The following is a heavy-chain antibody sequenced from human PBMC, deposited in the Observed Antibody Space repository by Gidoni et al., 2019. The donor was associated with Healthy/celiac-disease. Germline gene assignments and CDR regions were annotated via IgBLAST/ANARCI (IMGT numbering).Heavy chain of an antibody. CDR2: SKRKTDGGKT. Sequence: EVQLVESGGGLVKPGGSLRLSCSASGFTFSNACMNWVRQATGKGLEWVGRSKRKTDGGKTDYAAPVKGRFTISRDDSKNTLYLQMNSLKTEDTAVYYCTTVPFLWGGKPFDYWGQGTLVTVSS. J-gene: IGHJ4*02. CDR1: GFTFSNAC. CDR3: TTVPFLWGGKPFDY. D-gene: IGHD2-15*01. V-gene: IGHV3-15*07.